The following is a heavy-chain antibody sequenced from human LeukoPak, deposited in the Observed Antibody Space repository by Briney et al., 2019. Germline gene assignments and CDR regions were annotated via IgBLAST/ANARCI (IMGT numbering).Heavy chain of an antibody. CDR3: ARAPEGLRILSADY. Sequence: GGSLRLSCAASGFTFSSSAMSWVRQAPGKGLEWLSAISNNGGYTYYADSVQGRFTISRDNSKITLCLQMNSLRAEDTAVYYCARAPEGLRILSADYWGQGVLVTVSS. V-gene: IGHV3-23*01. CDR2: ISNNGGYT. CDR1: GFTFSSSA. D-gene: IGHD2/OR15-2a*01. J-gene: IGHJ4*02.